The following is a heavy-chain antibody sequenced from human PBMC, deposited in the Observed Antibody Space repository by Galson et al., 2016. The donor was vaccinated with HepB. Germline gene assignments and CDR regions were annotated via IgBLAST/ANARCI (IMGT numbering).Heavy chain of an antibody. D-gene: IGHD3-9*01. J-gene: IGHJ4*02. CDR2: ISYDGSRR. CDR1: GFTFSYHA. Sequence: SLRLSCAASGFTFSYHALHWVRQAPGKGLEWVSVISYDGSRRYYADSVEGRFTIYRDNSKNTLFLQMNSLTREDTAVYFCARDPDYNNSTGTFDYWGQGSLVTVSS. CDR3: ARDPDYNNSTGTFDY. V-gene: IGHV3-30*04.